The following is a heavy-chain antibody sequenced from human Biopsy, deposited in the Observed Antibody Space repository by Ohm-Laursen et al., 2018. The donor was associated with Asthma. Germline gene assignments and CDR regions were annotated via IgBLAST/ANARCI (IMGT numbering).Heavy chain of an antibody. V-gene: IGHV1-3*01. Sequence: SVKVSCNASGYTFINYAIHWVRQAPGQRLEWMGWINAGNGNTKYSQKFQGRVTITRDTSASTAYMDLSSLRSEDTDVYYCARTYYDVFAIWGQGTMVTVSS. J-gene: IGHJ3*02. CDR1: GYTFINYA. D-gene: IGHD3-10*01. CDR3: ARTYYDVFAI. CDR2: INAGNGNT.